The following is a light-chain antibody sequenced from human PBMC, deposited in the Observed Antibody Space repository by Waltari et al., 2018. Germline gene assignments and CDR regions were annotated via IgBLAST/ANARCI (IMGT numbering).Light chain of an antibody. CDR3: FVWDDSLSGLWV. V-gene: IGLV1-47*01. CDR1: NSNIGINH. Sequence: QSVLTQSPSTSGTPGQRVTISCSGSNSNIGINHVYWYQQRPGTAPKLLIYRSVLRPSGVPVRFSGSRSGTSASLAISGLRSEDEAHYYCFVWDDSLSGLWVFGGGTKLTVL. J-gene: IGLJ3*02. CDR2: RSV.